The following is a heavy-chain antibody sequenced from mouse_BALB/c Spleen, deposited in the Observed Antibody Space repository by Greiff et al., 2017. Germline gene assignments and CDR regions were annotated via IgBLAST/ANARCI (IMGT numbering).Heavy chain of an antibody. CDR1: GFTFNTYA. D-gene: IGHD1-1*01. V-gene: IGHV10-1*02. CDR3: ARHGYYFDY. Sequence: EVQVVESGGGLVKPGGSLKLSCAASGFTFNTYAMNWVRQAPGKGLEWVARIRSKSNNYATYYADSVKDRFTISRDDSQSMLYLQMNNLKTEDTAMYYCARHGYYFDYWGQGTTLTVSS. J-gene: IGHJ2*01. CDR2: IRSKSNNYAT.